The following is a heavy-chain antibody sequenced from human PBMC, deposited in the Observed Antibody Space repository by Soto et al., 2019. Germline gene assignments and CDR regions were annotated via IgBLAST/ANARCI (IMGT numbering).Heavy chain of an antibody. J-gene: IGHJ4*02. D-gene: IGHD2-21*02. CDR3: AKRLTSGDEGF. CDR2: ISAGGVAT. CDR1: GFTFSNFA. Sequence: LRLSCAASGFTFSNFAMMWVRQAPGEGLECVSAISAGGVATYYADSVKGRFTVSRDNSKDTLYLQMNSLRGEDTAVYFCAKRLTSGDEGFWGRGTLVTVSS. V-gene: IGHV3-23*01.